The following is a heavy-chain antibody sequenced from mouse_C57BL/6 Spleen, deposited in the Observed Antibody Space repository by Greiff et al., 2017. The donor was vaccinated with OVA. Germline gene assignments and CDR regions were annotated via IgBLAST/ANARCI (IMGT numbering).Heavy chain of an antibody. V-gene: IGHV1-69*01. CDR1: GYTFTSYW. CDR2: IDPSDSYT. Sequence: VQLQQSGAELVMPGASVKLSCKASGYTFTSYWMHWVKQRPGQGLEWIGEIDPSDSYTNYNQKFKGKSTLTVDKSSSTAYMQLSSLTSEDSAVYCCAILGIYYDPQRGAWFAYWGQGTLVTVSA. CDR3: AILGIYYDPQRGAWFAY. J-gene: IGHJ3*01. D-gene: IGHD2-4*01.